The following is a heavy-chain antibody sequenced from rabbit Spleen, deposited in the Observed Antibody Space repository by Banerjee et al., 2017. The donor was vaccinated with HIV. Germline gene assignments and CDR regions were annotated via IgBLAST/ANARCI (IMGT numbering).Heavy chain of an antibody. D-gene: IGHD2-1*01. J-gene: IGHJ4*01. CDR3: ARGSAAMTLVITGFYFNL. V-gene: IGHV1S45*01. Sequence: QEQLVESGGGLVQPEGSLTLTCTASGIDFSSYYYMCWVRQAPGKGLESIACIYGGVVGSTYYATWAKGRFTISKTSSTTVTLQMTSLSAADTATYFCARGSAAMTLVITGFYFNLWGPGTLVTVS. CDR1: GIDFSSYYY. CDR2: IYGGVVGST.